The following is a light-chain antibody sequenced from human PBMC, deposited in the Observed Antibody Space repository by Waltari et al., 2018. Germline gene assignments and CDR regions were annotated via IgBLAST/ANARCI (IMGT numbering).Light chain of an antibody. Sequence: QSALTQPPSASGSPGQSVTISCTGTSSDVGGHNFVSWYQQHPGKAPKVIIYEVTKRPSGVPDRFSGSKSGTTASLTVSGLQTEDEADYYCCSYAGSDTPYVFGTGTTVTVL. CDR1: SSDVGGHNF. J-gene: IGLJ1*01. CDR2: EVT. CDR3: CSYAGSDTPYV. V-gene: IGLV2-8*01.